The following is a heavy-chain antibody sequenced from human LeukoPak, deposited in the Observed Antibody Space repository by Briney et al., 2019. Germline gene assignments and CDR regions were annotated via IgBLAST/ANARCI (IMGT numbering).Heavy chain of an antibody. CDR1: GFTFSSYW. CDR2: IKEDGSEK. J-gene: IGHJ4*02. CDR3: ARDALSSEHWLVRYFDY. D-gene: IGHD6-19*01. V-gene: IGHV3-7*01. Sequence: GGSLRLSCAASGFTFSSYWMSWVRQAPGKGLEWVANIKEDGSEKYYVDSVKGRFTISRDNAKNSLSLQMNSLRAEDTAVYYCARDALSSEHWLVRYFDYWGRGTLVTVSS.